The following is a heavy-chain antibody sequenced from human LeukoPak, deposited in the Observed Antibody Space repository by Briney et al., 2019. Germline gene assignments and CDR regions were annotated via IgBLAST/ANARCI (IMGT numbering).Heavy chain of an antibody. V-gene: IGHV3-20*04. CDR3: ARRPYYYDSSGYYYFDY. Sequence: PGGSLRLSCAASGFTFDDYGMSWVRQAPGKGLEWVSGINWNGGSKGYADSVKGRFTISRDNAKNSLYLQMNSLRAEDTALYYCARRPYYYDSSGYYYFDYWGQGTLVTVSS. J-gene: IGHJ4*02. CDR1: GFTFDDYG. CDR2: INWNGGSK. D-gene: IGHD3-22*01.